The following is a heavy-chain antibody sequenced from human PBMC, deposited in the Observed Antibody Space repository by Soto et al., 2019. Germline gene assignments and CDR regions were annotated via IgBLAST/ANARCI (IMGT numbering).Heavy chain of an antibody. V-gene: IGHV4-59*01. Sequence: PSGTLSLTCTVSGGSISSYYWSWTRQPPGKGLEWIGYIYYSGSTNYNPSLKSRVTISVDTSKNQFSLKLSSVTAADTAVYYCARAGLGIQLWLSRGMDVWGQGTTVTVSS. CDR2: IYYSGST. CDR3: ARAGLGIQLWLSRGMDV. CDR1: GGSISSYY. J-gene: IGHJ6*02. D-gene: IGHD5-18*01.